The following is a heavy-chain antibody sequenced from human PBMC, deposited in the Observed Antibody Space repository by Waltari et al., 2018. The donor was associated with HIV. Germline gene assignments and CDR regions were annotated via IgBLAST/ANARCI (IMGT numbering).Heavy chain of an antibody. CDR3: ARGAASFDL. CDR2: INQYGTEE. CDR1: EFPFSDYW. Sequence: EVYLVESGGGLVQPGESLTLSCAASEFPFSDYWMTWVRQGPGKGLEWVANINQYGTEEFYVDSVKGRFTIYRDNARNSLYLEMTNLRADDTAVYYCARGAASFDLWGQGTLVTVSS. V-gene: IGHV3-7*01. J-gene: IGHJ4*02. D-gene: IGHD6-25*01.